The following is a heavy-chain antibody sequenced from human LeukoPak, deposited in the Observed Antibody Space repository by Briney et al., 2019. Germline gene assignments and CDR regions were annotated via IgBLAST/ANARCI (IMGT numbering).Heavy chain of an antibody. Sequence: SETLSLTCTASGGSISSYYWSWIRQPAGKGLEWIGRIYPSGNTNYNPSLKSRVTMSLDTSKNQFSLKLSSVTAADTAVFYCARDLPYPMDAFDIWGQGTMVTVSS. CDR2: IYPSGNT. V-gene: IGHV4-4*07. CDR3: ARDLPYPMDAFDI. CDR1: GGSISSYY. J-gene: IGHJ3*02.